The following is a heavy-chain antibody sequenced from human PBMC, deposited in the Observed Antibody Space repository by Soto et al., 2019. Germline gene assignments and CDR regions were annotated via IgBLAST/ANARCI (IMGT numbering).Heavy chain of an antibody. V-gene: IGHV1-69*02. CDR3: ARGYCSSTSCYAFDY. CDR1: GGTFSSYT. CDR2: IIPILGIA. J-gene: IGHJ4*02. Sequence: QVQLVQSGAEVKKPGSSVKVSCKASGGTFSSYTISWVRQAPGQGLEWMGRIIPILGIANYAQKFQGRVTITADKSTSTAYMELSSLRSEDTAVYYCARGYCSSTSCYAFDYWGQGTLVTVSS. D-gene: IGHD2-2*01.